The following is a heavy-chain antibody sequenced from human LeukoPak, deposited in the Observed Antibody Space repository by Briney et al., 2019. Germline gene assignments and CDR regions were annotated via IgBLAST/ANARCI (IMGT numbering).Heavy chain of an antibody. CDR2: IYYSGST. CDR3: ARDKGLGSYGSEFDY. V-gene: IGHV4-59*01. J-gene: IGHJ4*02. CDR1: GGSTSSYY. D-gene: IGHD5-18*01. Sequence: SETLSLTCTVSGGSTSSYYWSWIRQPPGKGLEWIGYIYYSGSTNYNPSLKSRVTISVDTSKNQFSLKLSSVTAADTAVYYCARDKGLGSYGSEFDYWGQGTLVTVSS.